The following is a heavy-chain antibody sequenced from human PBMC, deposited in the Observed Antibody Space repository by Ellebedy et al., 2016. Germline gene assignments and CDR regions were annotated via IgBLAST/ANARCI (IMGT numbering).Heavy chain of an antibody. CDR3: RQGHYFDQ. Sequence: GGSLRLXXATSGFSFSNYFMTWIRRAPGKGLEWVATISGAGYTTFFADSVKGRFTISIDNSKNTLYLQMNNLRVDDTALYYCRQGHYFDQWGQGALVTVSS. J-gene: IGHJ4*02. CDR1: GFSFSNYF. CDR2: ISGAGYTT. V-gene: IGHV3-23*01.